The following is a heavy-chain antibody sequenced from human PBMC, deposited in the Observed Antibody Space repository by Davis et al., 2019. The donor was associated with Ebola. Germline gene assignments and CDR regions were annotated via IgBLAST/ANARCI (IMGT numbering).Heavy chain of an antibody. D-gene: IGHD3-22*01. CDR1: GFTFSSYA. J-gene: IGHJ4*02. CDR3: AKVVVIPGVYFDY. Sequence: GESLKISCAASGFTFSSYAMSWVRQAPGKGLEWVSAIDGGGDATYYADSVKGRFTISRDNSKNTLYLQMNSLRAEDTAVYYCAKVVVIPGVYFDYWGQGTLVTVSS. CDR2: IDGGGDAT. V-gene: IGHV3-23*01.